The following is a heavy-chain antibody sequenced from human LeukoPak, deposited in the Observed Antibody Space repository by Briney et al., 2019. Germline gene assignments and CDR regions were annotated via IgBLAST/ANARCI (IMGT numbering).Heavy chain of an antibody. J-gene: IGHJ4*02. CDR1: GGSFSGYY. CDR2: INHSGST. Sequence: SETLSLTCAVYGGSFSGYYWSWIRQPPGKGLEWIGEINHSGSTNYNPSLKSRVTISVDTSKNQFSLKLTSVTAADTAVYYCARHAHRSGWSDYWGQGTLVTVSS. V-gene: IGHV4-34*01. D-gene: IGHD6-19*01. CDR3: ARHAHRSGWSDY.